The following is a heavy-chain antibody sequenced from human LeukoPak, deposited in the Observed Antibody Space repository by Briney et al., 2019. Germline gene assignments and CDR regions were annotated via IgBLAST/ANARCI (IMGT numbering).Heavy chain of an antibody. J-gene: IGHJ6*02. V-gene: IGHV3-21*01. CDR1: GFTFSSYS. CDR2: ISSSSSYI. D-gene: IGHD3-10*01. CDR3: ARDDYYGSGSYYNVGGMDV. Sequence: GGSLRLSCAASGFTFSSYSMNWVRQAPGKGLEWVSSISSSSSYIYYADSVKGRFTISRDNAKNSLYLQMNSLRAEDTAVYYCARDDYYGSGSYYNVGGMDVWGQGTTVPVSS.